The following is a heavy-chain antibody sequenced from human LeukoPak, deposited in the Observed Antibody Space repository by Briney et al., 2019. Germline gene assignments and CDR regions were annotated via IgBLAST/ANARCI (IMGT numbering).Heavy chain of an antibody. Sequence: GGSLRLSCAASGFTFSSYAMSWVRQAPGKGLEWVSAISGSGGSTYYADSVKGRFTISRDNSKNTLYLQMNSLRAEDTAVYYCAKVSHYYGSGSYYDTSAFDYWGQGTLVTVSS. V-gene: IGHV3-23*01. J-gene: IGHJ4*02. CDR1: GFTFSSYA. D-gene: IGHD3-10*01. CDR3: AKVSHYYGSGSYYDTSAFDY. CDR2: ISGSGGST.